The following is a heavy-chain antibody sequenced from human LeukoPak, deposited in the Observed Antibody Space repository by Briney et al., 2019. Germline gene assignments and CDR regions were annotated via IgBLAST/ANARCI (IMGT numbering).Heavy chain of an antibody. V-gene: IGHV4-4*07. J-gene: IGHJ5*02. D-gene: IGHD2-8*01. CDR2: IYTSGST. CDR3: ARDCTNGVCFPGTRGWFDP. Sequence: SETLSLTCTVSGGSISSYYWSWIRPPAGKGLEWIGRIYTSGSTNYNPSLKSRVTMSVDTSKNQFSLKLSSVTAADTAVYCCARDCTNGVCFPGTRGWFDPWGQGTLVTVSS. CDR1: GGSISSYY.